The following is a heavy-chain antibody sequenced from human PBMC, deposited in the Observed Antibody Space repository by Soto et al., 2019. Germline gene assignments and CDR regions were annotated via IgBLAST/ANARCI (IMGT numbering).Heavy chain of an antibody. CDR1: GGSFSGYY. J-gene: IGHJ5*02. CDR3: ARAPPPISDNWFDP. Sequence: SETLSLTCAVYGGSFSGYYWSWIRQPPGKGLEWIGEINHSGSTNYNPSLKSRVTISVDTSKNQFSLKLSSVTAADTAVYYCARAPPPISDNWFDPWGQGTLVTVSS. V-gene: IGHV4-34*01. CDR2: INHSGST.